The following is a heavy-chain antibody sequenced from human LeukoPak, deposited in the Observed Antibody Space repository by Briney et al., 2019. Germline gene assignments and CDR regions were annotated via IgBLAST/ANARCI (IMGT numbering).Heavy chain of an antibody. J-gene: IGHJ1*01. CDR3: ASGVDCSSTSCYSMGPEYFQH. V-gene: IGHV4-4*07. D-gene: IGHD2-2*02. CDR1: GGSISSYY. CDR2: IYTSGST. Sequence: SQTLSLTCTVSGGSISSYYWSWIRQPAGKGLEWIGRIYTSGSTNYNPSLKSRVTMSVDTSKNQFSLKLSSVTAADTAVYYCASGVDCSSTSCYSMGPEYFQHWGQGTLVTVSS.